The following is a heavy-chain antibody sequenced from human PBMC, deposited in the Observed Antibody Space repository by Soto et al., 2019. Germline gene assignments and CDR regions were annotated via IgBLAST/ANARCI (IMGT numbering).Heavy chain of an antibody. V-gene: IGHV4-34*01. CDR1: GGSFSGYY. CDR3: ARIQKVDYRDEHYYYGMDV. CDR2: INHSGST. J-gene: IGHJ6*02. Sequence: PSETLSLTCAVYGGSFSGYYWSWIRQPPGKGLEWIGEINHSGSTNYNPSLKSRVTISVDTSKNQFSLKLSSVTAADTAVYYCARIQKVDYRDEHYYYGMDVWGQGTKVTVYS. D-gene: IGHD4-17*01.